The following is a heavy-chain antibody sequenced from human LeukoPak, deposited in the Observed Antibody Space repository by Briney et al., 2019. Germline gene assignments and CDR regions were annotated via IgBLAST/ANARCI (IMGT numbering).Heavy chain of an antibody. CDR1: GFTFSSYY. CDR2: IDSDGNIT. D-gene: IGHD3-22*01. Sequence: PGGSLRLSCAASGFTFSSYYIHWVRQAPGKGLVWVSRIDSDGNITTYADSVKGRFTISRDNAKNTLYLQMNSLRAEDTAVYYCARILYDSSGYYDYWGQGTLVTVSS. J-gene: IGHJ4*02. V-gene: IGHV3-74*01. CDR3: ARILYDSSGYYDY.